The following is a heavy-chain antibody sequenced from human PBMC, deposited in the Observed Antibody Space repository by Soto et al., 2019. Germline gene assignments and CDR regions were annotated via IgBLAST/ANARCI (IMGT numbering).Heavy chain of an antibody. CDR2: IRYYGGST. V-gene: IGHV3-64*01. CDR1: GFTCSSYS. J-gene: IGHJ4*02. D-gene: IGHD6-19*01. CDR3: SRVGSGSGLDY. Sequence: EVQLVEAGGCLVQPGGSLRLSCAASGFTCSSYSMHWVRQAPGKGLEFVSAIRYYGGSTYYPNSVKGRFNSSRDDSKNTLYLQMGGLRAEHTAVYYGSRVGSGSGLDYWGQGTMVTVSS.